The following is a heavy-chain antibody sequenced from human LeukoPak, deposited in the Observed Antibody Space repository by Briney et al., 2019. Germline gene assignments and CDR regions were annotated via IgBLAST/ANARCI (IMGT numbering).Heavy chain of an antibody. CDR3: AREAPYNWYDDAFDI. CDR2: IIPIFGTA. CDR1: GGTFSSYA. J-gene: IGHJ3*02. Sequence: SVKVSCKASGGTFSSYAISWVRQAPGQGLEWMGRIIPIFGTANYAQKFQGRVTITTDEPTSTAYMELSSLRSEDTAVYYCAREAPYNWYDDAFDIWGQGTMVTVSS. V-gene: IGHV1-69*05. D-gene: IGHD1-20*01.